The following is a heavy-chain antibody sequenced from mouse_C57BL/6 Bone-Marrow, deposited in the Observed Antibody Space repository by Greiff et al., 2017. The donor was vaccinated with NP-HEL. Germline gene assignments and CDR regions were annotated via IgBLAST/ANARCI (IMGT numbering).Heavy chain of an antibody. CDR3: ARGGYGAY. D-gene: IGHD3-1*01. CDR2: IYPGDGDT. CDR1: GYAFSSSW. V-gene: IGHV1-82*01. Sequence: HVQLQQSGPELVKPGASVKISCKASGYAFSSSWMNWVKQRPGKGLEWIGRIYPGDGDTNYNGKFKGKATLTADKSSSTAYMQLSSLTSEDSAVYFCARGGYGAYWGQGTLVTVSA. J-gene: IGHJ3*01.